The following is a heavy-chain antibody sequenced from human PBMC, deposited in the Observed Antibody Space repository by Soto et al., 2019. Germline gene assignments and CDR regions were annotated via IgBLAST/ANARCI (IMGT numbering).Heavy chain of an antibody. V-gene: IGHV1-18*01. J-gene: IGHJ6*02. D-gene: IGHD5-12*01. CDR3: AREGVAHYYYYGIDV. Sequence: QVQLVQSGAEVKKPGASVKVSCKASGYTFTRSGISWVRQAPGQGLEWMGWISTYNGDTNYAQTFQGRVTMTTDTSTSTVYMELRSLRYDDTAVYYCAREGVAHYYYYGIDVWGQGTPVTVSS. CDR2: ISTYNGDT. CDR1: GYTFTRSG.